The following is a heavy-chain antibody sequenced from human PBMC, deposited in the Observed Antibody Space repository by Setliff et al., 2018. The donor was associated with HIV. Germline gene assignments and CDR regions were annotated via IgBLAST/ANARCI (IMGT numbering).Heavy chain of an antibody. CDR1: GYTFTKPI. Sequence: GASVKVSCKSSGYTFTKPIIHWVRQAPGQGLEWMGAIIPSGGSTGYAEKFQARVTLTRDTSTSTVYMELSGLREEDTAVYYCARDGASGSGYYWADYWGQGTLVTVSS. D-gene: IGHD3-3*01. V-gene: IGHV1-46*01. CDR3: ARDGASGSGYYWADY. CDR2: IIPSGGST. J-gene: IGHJ4*02.